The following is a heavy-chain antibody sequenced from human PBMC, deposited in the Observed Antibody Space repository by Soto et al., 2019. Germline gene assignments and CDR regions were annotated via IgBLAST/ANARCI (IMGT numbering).Heavy chain of an antibody. CDR3: SGGVGDAF. Sequence: EVHLVESGGGLVQTGGSLRLSCAIFESTVSRDWMNWVRQAPGKGLEWVAHINQDGSEKYYVDSVKGRFTISRDNAKKSLYLQMNRPGPAGTAKYYCSGGVGDAFWGQGTLVTVSS. CDR2: INQDGSEK. CDR1: ESTVSRDW. J-gene: IGHJ4*02. D-gene: IGHD1-26*01. V-gene: IGHV3-7*04.